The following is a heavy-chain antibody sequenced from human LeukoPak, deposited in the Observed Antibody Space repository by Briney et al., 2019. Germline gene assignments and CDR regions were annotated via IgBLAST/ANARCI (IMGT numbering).Heavy chain of an antibody. Sequence: GGSLRLSCAASGFTFSSFWMSWVRQAPGKGLEWVANIREDGSLQYYVDSVEGRFTISRDNAKNSLYLQMNSLRADDTAVYYCTRVSGGYDLSDYWGQGTLVTVSS. CDR2: IREDGSLQ. CDR1: GFTFSSFW. V-gene: IGHV3-7*03. D-gene: IGHD3-3*01. J-gene: IGHJ4*02. CDR3: TRVSGGYDLSDY.